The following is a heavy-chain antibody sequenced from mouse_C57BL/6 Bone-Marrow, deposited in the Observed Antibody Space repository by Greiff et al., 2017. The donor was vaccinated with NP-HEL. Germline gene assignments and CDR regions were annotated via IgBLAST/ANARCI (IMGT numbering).Heavy chain of an antibody. CDR1: GYTFTGYW. J-gene: IGHJ3*01. Sequence: VQLQQSGAELMKPGASVKLSCKATGYTFTGYWIEWVKQRPGHGLEWIGEILPGSGSTNYNEKFKGKVTFTADTSSNTAYMQLSSLTTEDSAIYCCARRNYCGSSYVWFAYWGQGTLVTVSA. CDR2: ILPGSGST. D-gene: IGHD1-1*01. V-gene: IGHV1-9*01. CDR3: ARRNYCGSSYVWFAY.